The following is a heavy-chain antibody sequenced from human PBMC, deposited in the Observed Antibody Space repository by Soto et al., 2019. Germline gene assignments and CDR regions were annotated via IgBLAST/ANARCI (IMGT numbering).Heavy chain of an antibody. CDR1: GYTFTHYY. CDR3: ATSVNSAMPFDN. V-gene: IGHV1-46*01. J-gene: IGHJ4*02. CDR2: INPNGGST. D-gene: IGHD5-18*01. Sequence: QVQLVQSGAEVKTPGASVKLSCKASGYTFTHYYIHWVRQAPGQGLEWMGIINPNGGSTTYAQKFRAGVTMTRDTSTSTVYMELRNLRSDDSAVYYCATSVNSAMPFDNWGQGTLVTVST.